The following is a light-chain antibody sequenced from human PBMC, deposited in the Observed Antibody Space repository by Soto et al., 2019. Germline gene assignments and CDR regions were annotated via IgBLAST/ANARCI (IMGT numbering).Light chain of an antibody. Sequence: EIVLTQSPGTLSLSPGGGATLSCRASQRVSNNYLAWYQQKPGQAPRLLIHGASSRAPGIPDRFSGSGSGADFILTIRKLEPEDFAVYYCQQYGSSPRTFGQGTRLEI. CDR3: QQYGSSPRT. J-gene: IGKJ5*01. V-gene: IGKV3-20*01. CDR1: QRVSNNY. CDR2: GAS.